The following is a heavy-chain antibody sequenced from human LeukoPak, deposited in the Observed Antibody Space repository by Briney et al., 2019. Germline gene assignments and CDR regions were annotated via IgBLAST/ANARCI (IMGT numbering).Heavy chain of an antibody. D-gene: IGHD6-13*01. CDR3: ARDSSSSYYFDY. J-gene: IGHJ4*02. CDR1: GFTFSSHA. Sequence: GGSLRLSCAASGFTFSSHAMHWVRQAPGKGLEWVAVISYDGGNKYYADSVKGRFTISRDNSKNTLYLQMNSLRAEDTAVYYCARDSSSSYYFDYWGQGTLVTVSS. CDR2: ISYDGGNK. V-gene: IGHV3-30-3*01.